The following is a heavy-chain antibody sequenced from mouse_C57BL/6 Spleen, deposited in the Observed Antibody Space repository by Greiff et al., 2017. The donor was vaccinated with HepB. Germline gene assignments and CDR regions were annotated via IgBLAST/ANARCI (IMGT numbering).Heavy chain of an antibody. D-gene: IGHD2-5*01. CDR3: ARSPSYYSNFDY. Sequence: VQLQQPGAELVRPGTSVKLSCKASGYTFTSYWMHWVKQRPGQGLEWIGVIDPSDSYTNYNQKFKGKATLTVDTSSSTAYMQLSSLTSEDSAVYYCARSPSYYSNFDYWGQGTTLTVSS. CDR2: IDPSDSYT. J-gene: IGHJ2*01. V-gene: IGHV1-59*01. CDR1: GYTFTSYW.